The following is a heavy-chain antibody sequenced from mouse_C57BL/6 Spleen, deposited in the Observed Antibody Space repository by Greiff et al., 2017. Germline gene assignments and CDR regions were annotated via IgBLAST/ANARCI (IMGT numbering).Heavy chain of an antibody. Sequence: QVHVKQSGAELVRPGTSVKVSCKASGYAFTNYLIEWVKQRPGQGLEWIGVINPGSGGTNYNEKFKGKATLTADKSSSTAYMQLSSLTSEDSAVYFCARRNDYDSIYYAMDYWGQGTSVTVSS. D-gene: IGHD2-4*01. CDR1: GYAFTNYL. CDR3: ARRNDYDSIYYAMDY. J-gene: IGHJ4*01. V-gene: IGHV1-54*01. CDR2: INPGSGGT.